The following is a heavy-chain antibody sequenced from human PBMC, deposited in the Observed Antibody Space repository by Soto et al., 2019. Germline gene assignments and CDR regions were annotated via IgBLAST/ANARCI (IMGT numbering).Heavy chain of an antibody. Sequence: GGSLRLSCAASGFTFSSYAMSWVRQAPGKGLEWGSAISGSGGSTYYADSVKCRCTISRDNSNNTVNPQMDSLSAEDTAMYFCAREVGLDCDCFYAYWGQGTLVT. V-gene: IGHV3-23*01. CDR3: AREVGLDCDCFYAY. J-gene: IGHJ4*02. CDR1: GFTFSSYA. CDR2: ISGSGGST. D-gene: IGHD2-21*02.